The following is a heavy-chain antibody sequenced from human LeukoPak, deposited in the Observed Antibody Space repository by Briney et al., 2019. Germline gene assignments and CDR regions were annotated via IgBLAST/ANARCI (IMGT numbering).Heavy chain of an antibody. J-gene: IGHJ4*02. CDR1: GFTFSSYG. V-gene: IGHV3-33*01. D-gene: IGHD6-6*01. CDR2: IWYDGSNK. CDR3: ARDPLAARSYLDY. Sequence: GGSLRLSCAASGFTFSSYGMHWVRQAPGKGLEWVAVIWYDGSNKYYADSVKGRFTISRDNSKNTLYLQMNSLRAEDTAVYYCARDPLAARSYLDYWGQGTLVTVSS.